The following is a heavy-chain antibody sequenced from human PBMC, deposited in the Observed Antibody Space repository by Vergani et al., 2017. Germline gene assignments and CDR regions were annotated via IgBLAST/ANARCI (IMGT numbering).Heavy chain of an antibody. Sequence: QVQLVESGGGLVKPGGSLRLSCAASGFTFSDYYMSWIRQAPGKGLDWVSYISISSSYIYYADSVKGRFPISRDNAKTSLFLKMNSLRAEDTAVYYCARDPIDELYCSGGSCYETTGPHWFDPWGQGTLVTVSS. J-gene: IGHJ5*02. CDR2: ISISSSYI. D-gene: IGHD2-15*01. V-gene: IGHV3-11*06. CDR1: GFTFSDYY. CDR3: ARDPIDELYCSGGSCYETTGPHWFDP.